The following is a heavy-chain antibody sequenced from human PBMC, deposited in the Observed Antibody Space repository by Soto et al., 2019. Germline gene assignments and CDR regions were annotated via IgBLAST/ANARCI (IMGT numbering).Heavy chain of an antibody. CDR3: ATSERHGLWFGELTSFYYMDV. CDR2: TRNKANSYTT. CDR1: GFTFSDHY. V-gene: IGHV3-72*01. J-gene: IGHJ6*03. Sequence: EVQLVESGGGLVQPGGSLRLSCAASGFTFSDHYMDWVRQAPGKGLEWVGRTRNKANSYTTEYAASVKGRFTISSDDSKISLYLQMNSLKTEDTGVYYCATSERHGLWFGELTSFYYMDVWGKGTTVTVSS. D-gene: IGHD3-10*01.